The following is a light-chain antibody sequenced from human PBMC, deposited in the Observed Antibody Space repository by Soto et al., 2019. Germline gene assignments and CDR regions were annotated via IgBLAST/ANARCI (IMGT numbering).Light chain of an antibody. V-gene: IGKV4-1*01. CDR1: QSVLDRSNNNNY. CDR2: WAS. Sequence: DIVLTQSPDSLAVSLGERATISCKSSQSVLDRSNNNNYLAWYQQKPRQPPKMLIYWASTRESGVPDRFSGSGSGTAFTLTISGLQSEDVAVYFCHQYKTSPQTFGQGTTVEIK. J-gene: IGKJ1*01. CDR3: HQYKTSPQT.